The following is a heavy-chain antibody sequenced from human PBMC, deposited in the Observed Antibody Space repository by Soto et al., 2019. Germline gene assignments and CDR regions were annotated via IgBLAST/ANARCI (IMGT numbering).Heavy chain of an antibody. J-gene: IGHJ4*02. CDR2: IYYDGRNK. D-gene: IGHD3-10*01. CDR1: GFIFNTYG. V-gene: IGHV3-33*01. CDR3: ARDLGELWPWVGGY. Sequence: QVQLVESGGGVVQPGRSLRLSCAASGFIFNTYGMHWVRQAPGKGLEWVAVIYYDGRNKYYADSVKGRFTISRDNSKNTLNLQMNSLRVEDTAVYYCARDLGELWPWVGGYWGQGTLVTVSS.